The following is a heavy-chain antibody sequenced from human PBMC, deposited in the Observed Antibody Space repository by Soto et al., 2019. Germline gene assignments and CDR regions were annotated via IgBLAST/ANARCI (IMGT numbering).Heavy chain of an antibody. J-gene: IGHJ4*02. CDR3: ARDGGREQWLDY. Sequence: SETLSLTCTVSGGSISSYYWSWIRQPPGKGLEWIGYIYYSGSTNYNPSLKSRVTISVDTSKNQFSLKLSSVTAADTAVYYCARDGGREQWLDYWGQGTLVTVSS. CDR1: GGSISSYY. D-gene: IGHD6-19*01. V-gene: IGHV4-59*01. CDR2: IYYSGST.